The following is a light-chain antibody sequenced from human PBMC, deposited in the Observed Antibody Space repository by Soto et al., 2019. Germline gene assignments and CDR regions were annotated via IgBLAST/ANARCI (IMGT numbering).Light chain of an antibody. V-gene: IGLV1-40*01. CDR3: QSYDSSRTGSV. J-gene: IGLJ3*02. CDR1: SSNIGAGYD. CDR2: GNS. Sequence: QAVVTQPPSVAGAPGQRVTSSCTGSSSNIGAGYDVHWYQQLPGTAPKLLIYGNSNRPSGVPDRFSGSKSGTSASLAITGLQAEDEADYYCQSYDSSRTGSVFGGGTKVTVL.